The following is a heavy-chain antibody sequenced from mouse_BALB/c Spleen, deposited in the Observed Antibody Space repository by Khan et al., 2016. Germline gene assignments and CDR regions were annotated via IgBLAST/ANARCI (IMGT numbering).Heavy chain of an antibody. CDR3: ARSPYDYDVGFAY. V-gene: IGHV14-3*02. D-gene: IGHD2-4*01. Sequence: VQLKESGAELAKPGASVKLSCTASGFNIKDTYMHWVKQRPEQGLEWTGRIDPANGNTKYDPKFQGKATITADTSSNTAYLQLSSLTSEDTAVYYCARSPYDYDVGFAYWGQGTLVTVSA. CDR1: GFNIKDTY. CDR2: IDPANGNT. J-gene: IGHJ3*01.